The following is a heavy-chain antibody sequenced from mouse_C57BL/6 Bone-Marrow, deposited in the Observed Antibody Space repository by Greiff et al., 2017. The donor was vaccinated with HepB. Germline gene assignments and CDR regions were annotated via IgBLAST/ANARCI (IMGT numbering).Heavy chain of an antibody. CDR1: GYSFTGYY. CDR3: ARVLLWFDYYAMDY. D-gene: IGHD2-2*01. V-gene: IGHV1-42*01. CDR2: INPSTGGT. Sequence: EVQLQQSGPELVKPGASVKISCKASGYSFTGYYMNWVKQSPEKSLEWIGEINPSTGGTTYNQKFKAKATLTVDKSSSTAYMQLKSLTSEDSAVYYCARVLLWFDYYAMDYWGQGTSVTVSS. J-gene: IGHJ4*01.